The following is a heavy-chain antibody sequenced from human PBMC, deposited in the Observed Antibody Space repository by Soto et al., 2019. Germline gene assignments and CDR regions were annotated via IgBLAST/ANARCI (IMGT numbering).Heavy chain of an antibody. CDR2: INGGNGNT. D-gene: IGHD5-12*01. CDR3: ARDGHRGFRGHHLYNWFDP. J-gene: IGHJ5*02. Sequence: GASVKVSCKASGYTFTNYAMHWVRQAPGQRLEWMGWINGGNGNTKYSQKLQGRVIITRDTSASTAYMELSSLRSEDTAVYYCARDGHRGFRGHHLYNWFDPWGQGPLVTVSS. V-gene: IGHV1-3*01. CDR1: GYTFTNYA.